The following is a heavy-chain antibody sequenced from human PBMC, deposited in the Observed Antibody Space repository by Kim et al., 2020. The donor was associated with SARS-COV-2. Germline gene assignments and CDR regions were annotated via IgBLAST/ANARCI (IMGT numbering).Heavy chain of an antibody. D-gene: IGHD3-22*01. CDR1: GFTFSDYY. CDR3: AREGSGYYIDY. V-gene: IGHV3-11*05. J-gene: IGHJ4*02. CDR2: ISSSSSYT. Sequence: GGSLRLSCAAPGFTFSDYYMSWIRQAPGKGLEWVSYISSSSSYTNYADSVKGRFTISRDNAKNSLYLQMNSLRAEDTAAYYCAREGSGYYIDYWGQGTLVTVSS.